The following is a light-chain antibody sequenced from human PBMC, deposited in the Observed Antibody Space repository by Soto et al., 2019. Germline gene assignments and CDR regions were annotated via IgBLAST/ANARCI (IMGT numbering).Light chain of an antibody. Sequence: QAVLTQSPSASASLGASVKLTCTLSSGHSSYAIAWHQQQPEKGPRYLMKLNSDGSHSKGDGIPDRFSGSSSGAERYLTISSLQSEDEADYYCQTRVFGGGTKVTVL. CDR2: LNSDGSH. CDR1: SGHSSYA. V-gene: IGLV4-69*01. CDR3: QTRV. J-gene: IGLJ3*02.